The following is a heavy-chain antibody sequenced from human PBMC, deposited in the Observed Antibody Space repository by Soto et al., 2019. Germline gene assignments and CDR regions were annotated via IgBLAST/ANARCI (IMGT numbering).Heavy chain of an antibody. CDR2: VYYSGST. V-gene: IGHV4-30-4*01. CDR3: ARDYRPYYDSSGENWFDP. D-gene: IGHD3-22*01. J-gene: IGHJ5*02. CDR1: GGSISSGDYY. Sequence: SETLSLTCTVSGGSISSGDYYWSWIRQPPGKGLEWIGYVYYSGSTYYNPSLKSRVTISVDTSKNQFSLKLSSVTAADTAVYYCARDYRPYYDSSGENWFDPWGQGTPVTVSS.